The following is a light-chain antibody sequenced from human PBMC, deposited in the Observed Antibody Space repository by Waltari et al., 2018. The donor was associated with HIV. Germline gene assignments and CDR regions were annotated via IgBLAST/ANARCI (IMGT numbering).Light chain of an antibody. CDR1: SPNIGAGYA. CDR2: ANI. V-gene: IGLV1-40*01. CDR3: QSFDSSLTTSGVI. J-gene: IGLJ2*01. Sequence: QSVLTQPPSVSGAPGQRVTISCTGSSPNIGAGYAVHWSQQLPGTAPKLLIYANINRPSGVPDRFSGSKSGSSASLAITGLQAEDEAHYYCQSFDSSLTTSGVIFGGGTKLTVL.